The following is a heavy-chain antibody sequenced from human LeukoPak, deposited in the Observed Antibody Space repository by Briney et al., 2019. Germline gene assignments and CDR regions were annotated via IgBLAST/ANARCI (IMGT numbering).Heavy chain of an antibody. D-gene: IGHD6-19*01. V-gene: IGHV3-30*03. CDR2: ISYDGSNK. CDR3: ARDVGIAVAGTYYYYYGMDV. J-gene: IGHJ6*02. CDR1: GFTFSSYG. Sequence: GGSLRLSCAASGFTFSSYGMHWVRQAPGKGLEWVAVISYDGSNKYYADSVKGRFTISRDNSKNTLYLQMNSLRAEDTAVYYCARDVGIAVAGTYYYYYGMDVWGQGTTVTVSS.